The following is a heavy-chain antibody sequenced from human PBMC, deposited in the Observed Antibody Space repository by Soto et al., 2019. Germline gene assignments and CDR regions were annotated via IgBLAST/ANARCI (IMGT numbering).Heavy chain of an antibody. V-gene: IGHV4-31*03. CDR1: GGSISSGGYY. J-gene: IGHJ3*02. Sequence: QVQLQESGPGLVKPSQTLSLTCTVSGGSISSGGYYWSWIRQHPGKGLEWIGYIYYSGSTYYNPYLKSRVTISVDTSKNQFSLKLSSVTAADTAVYYCARDPDYGGNSVEGEFDIWGQGTMVIVSS. CDR2: IYYSGST. D-gene: IGHD4-17*01. CDR3: ARDPDYGGNSVEGEFDI.